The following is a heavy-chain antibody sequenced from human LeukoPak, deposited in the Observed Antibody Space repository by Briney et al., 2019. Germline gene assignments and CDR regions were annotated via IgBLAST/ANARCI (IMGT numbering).Heavy chain of an antibody. D-gene: IGHD3-10*01. V-gene: IGHV3-74*01. CDR2: INSDGSST. CDR1: GFTFSSYW. Sequence: GGSLRLSCAASGFTFSSYWMHWVRQAPGKGLVWVSRINSDGSSTSYADSVKGRFTISRDNAKNTLYLQMHSPRAEDTAVYYCARDPTVLWFGELLPLDYWGQGTLVTVSS. CDR3: ARDPTVLWFGELLPLDY. J-gene: IGHJ4*02.